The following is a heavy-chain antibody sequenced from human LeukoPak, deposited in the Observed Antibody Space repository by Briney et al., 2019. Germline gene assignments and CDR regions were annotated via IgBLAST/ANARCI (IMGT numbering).Heavy chain of an antibody. V-gene: IGHV4-34*01. J-gene: IGHJ4*02. CDR2: INHSGST. CDR1: GGSFSGYY. D-gene: IGHD2-2*01. Sequence: SETLSLTCAVYGGSFSGYYWSWIRQPPGKGLEWIGEINHSGSTNYNPSLKSRVTISVDTSKNQFSLKLSSVTAADTAVYYCARGYWVVPAALDYWGQGTPVTVSS. CDR3: ARGYWVVPAALDY.